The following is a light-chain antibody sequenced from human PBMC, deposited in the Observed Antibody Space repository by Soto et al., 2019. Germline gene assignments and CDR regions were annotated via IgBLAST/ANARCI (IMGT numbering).Light chain of an antibody. CDR2: VVF. J-gene: IGKJ4*01. V-gene: IGKV3-15*01. CDR1: ENFKTR. Sequence: EKVMTQSPATLSVSPGERATLSCRASENFKTRFACYQQKFGQSPRLFIFVVFTSAIFFSASFSGFASGTESTFSFSSLRSEDSAVYYCQQYDDWPLTFGGGTKVDIK. CDR3: QQYDDWPLT.